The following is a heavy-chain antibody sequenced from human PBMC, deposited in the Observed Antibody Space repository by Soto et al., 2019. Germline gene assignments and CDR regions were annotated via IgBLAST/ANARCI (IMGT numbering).Heavy chain of an antibody. CDR2: ISWNSGSI. CDR3: AKGQLAYYSYYGMDV. J-gene: IGHJ6*02. Sequence: PGGSLRLSCAASGFTFDDYAMHWVRQAPGKGLEWVSGISWNSGSIGYADSVKGRFTISRDNAKNSLYLQMNSLRAEDTALYYCAKGQLAYYSYYGMDVWSQGTTVTVSS. D-gene: IGHD6-13*01. V-gene: IGHV3-9*01. CDR1: GFTFDDYA.